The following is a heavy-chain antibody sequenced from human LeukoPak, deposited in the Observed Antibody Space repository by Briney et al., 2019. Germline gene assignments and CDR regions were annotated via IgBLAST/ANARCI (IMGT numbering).Heavy chain of an antibody. J-gene: IGHJ4*02. D-gene: IGHD3-10*01. Sequence: GGSLRLSCAASGFTFSSYGMHWVRQAPGKGLEWVAFIRYDGSNKYYADSVKGRFTISRDNSKNTLYLQMGSLRAEDMAVYYCARDYQYYGSGSADYWGQGTLVTVSS. V-gene: IGHV3-30*02. CDR3: ARDYQYYGSGSADY. CDR1: GFTFSSYG. CDR2: IRYDGSNK.